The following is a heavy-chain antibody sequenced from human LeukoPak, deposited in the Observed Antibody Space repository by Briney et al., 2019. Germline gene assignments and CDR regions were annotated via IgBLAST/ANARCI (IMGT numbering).Heavy chain of an antibody. CDR2: ISTYNGDT. J-gene: IGHJ5*02. D-gene: IGHD5-18*01. CDR3: ARGLHFGFDP. V-gene: IGHV1-18*01. CDR1: GYTFTSYS. Sequence: ASVKVSCKAFGYTFTSYSINWVRQAPGQGLEWMGWISTYNGDTNSAQRLQDRVTMTTDTSTSIAYMELRSLRSDDTAVYCCARGLHFGFDPWGQGTLVTVSS.